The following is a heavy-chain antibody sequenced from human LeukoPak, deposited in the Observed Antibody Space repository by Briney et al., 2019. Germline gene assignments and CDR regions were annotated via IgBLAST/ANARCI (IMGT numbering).Heavy chain of an antibody. CDR3: ARMTVAGYYYYYYMDV. CDR1: GGSISTTTNS. D-gene: IGHD6-19*01. J-gene: IGHJ6*03. CDR2: IYYGGSP. V-gene: IGHV4-39*07. Sequence: PSETLSLTCNVSGGSISTTTNSWGWAWIRQRPTKGLERIGSIYYGGSPYYTSSLKSRVTISVDTSKNQFSLKLSSVTAADTAVYYCARMTVAGYYYYYYMDVWGKGTTVTISS.